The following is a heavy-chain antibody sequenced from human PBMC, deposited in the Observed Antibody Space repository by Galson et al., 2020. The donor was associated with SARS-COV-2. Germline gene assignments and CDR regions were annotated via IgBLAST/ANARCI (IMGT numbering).Heavy chain of an antibody. Sequence: GGSLRLSCAASGFTFSSYAMHWVRQAPGKGLEWVAVISYDGSNKYYADSVKGRFTISRDNSKNTLYLQMNSLRAEDTAVYYCARVYHYDQLLWFGELLFGALDYWGQGTLVTVSS. V-gene: IGHV3-30*04. CDR2: ISYDGSNK. J-gene: IGHJ4*02. CDR3: ARVYHYDQLLWFGELLFGALDY. D-gene: IGHD3-10*01. CDR1: GFTFSSYA.